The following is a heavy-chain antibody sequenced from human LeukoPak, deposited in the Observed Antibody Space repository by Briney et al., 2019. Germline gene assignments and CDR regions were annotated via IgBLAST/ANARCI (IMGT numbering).Heavy chain of an antibody. Sequence: SGGSLRVSCEASGFTFNTYDMNWVRQAPGKGLEWISYISYNSRTIYYADSVKGRFTISRDNAKNSLFLRMNRLRADDTAVYYCAGEGAYDSIWGSYRPHFDYWGQGILVTVSS. D-gene: IGHD3-16*02. CDR2: ISYNSRTI. CDR3: AGEGAYDSIWGSYRPHFDY. CDR1: GFTFNTYD. J-gene: IGHJ4*02. V-gene: IGHV3-48*03.